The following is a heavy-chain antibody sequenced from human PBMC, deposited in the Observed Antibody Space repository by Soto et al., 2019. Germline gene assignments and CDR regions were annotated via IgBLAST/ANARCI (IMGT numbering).Heavy chain of an antibody. D-gene: IGHD1-26*01. CDR2: IDPSDSYT. CDR3: ARLPSGSYFRTVLDI. V-gene: IGHV5-10-1*01. J-gene: IGHJ3*02. CDR1: GYSFSNYW. Sequence: GESLKISCKGSGYSFSNYWISWVRQMPGKGLEWMGMIDPSDSYTNYSPSFQGHVTISADKSFTPAYLQWSSLKASDTAFYYCARLPSGSYFRTVLDIWGKGTMVPVSS.